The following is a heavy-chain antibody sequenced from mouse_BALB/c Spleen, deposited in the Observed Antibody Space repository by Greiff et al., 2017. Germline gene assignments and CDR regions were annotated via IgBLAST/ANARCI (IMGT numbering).Heavy chain of an antibody. V-gene: IGHV2-6-7*01. CDR1: GFSLTGYG. CDR3: ARDRGGYYPFDY. D-gene: IGHD2-3*01. Sequence: QVQLKESGPGLVAPSQSLSITCTVSGFSLTGYGVNWVRQPPGKGLEWLGMIWGDGSTDNNSALKSRLSTSKDNSKSHVFLKMNSLQTDDTARYYCARDRGGYYPFDYWGQGTTLTVSS. CDR2: IWGDGST. J-gene: IGHJ2*01.